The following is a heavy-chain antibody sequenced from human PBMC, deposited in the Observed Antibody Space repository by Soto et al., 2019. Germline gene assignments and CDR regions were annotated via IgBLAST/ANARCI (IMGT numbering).Heavy chain of an antibody. CDR2: ISWNSGSI. CDR3: AKAVGSYGNFDY. D-gene: IGHD5-18*01. J-gene: IGHJ4*02. Sequence: DVQLVESGGGLVQPGRSLRLSCAASGFTFDDYAMHWVRQAPGKGLGWVSGISWNSGSIGYADSVKGRFTISRDNAKNSLYLQMNSLRAEDTALYYCAKAVGSYGNFDYWGQGTLVTVSS. V-gene: IGHV3-9*01. CDR1: GFTFDDYA.